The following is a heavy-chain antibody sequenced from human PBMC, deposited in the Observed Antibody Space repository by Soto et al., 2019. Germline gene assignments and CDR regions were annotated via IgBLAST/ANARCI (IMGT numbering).Heavy chain of an antibody. CDR1: GESISSSSYY. D-gene: IGHD2-21*02. CDR3: ARRRTTVVTQAYFDH. V-gene: IGHV4-39*01. Sequence: SETLSLTCIVSGESISSSSYYWGGIRQPPGKGLEWIGSIYYSGRTYYNPSFKSRVTISIDTSKNQFSLKLSSVAATDTAVYYCARRRTTVVTQAYFDHWGQGALVTVSS. CDR2: IYYSGRT. J-gene: IGHJ4*02.